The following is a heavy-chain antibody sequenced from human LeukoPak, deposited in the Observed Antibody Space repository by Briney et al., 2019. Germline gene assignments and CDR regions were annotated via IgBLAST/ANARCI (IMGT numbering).Heavy chain of an antibody. D-gene: IGHD5-18*01. V-gene: IGHV3-33*01. CDR1: GFSFSSYG. CDR3: ARDQRGFSYSKYYFDY. CDR2: IWYDGTNK. J-gene: IGHJ4*02. Sequence: GGSLRLSCAASGFSFSSYGMHWVRQAPGKGLEWVAVIWYDGTNKYYADSVKGRFTIPRDNSKNTLYLQMNSLRAEDTAVYCCARDQRGFSYSKYYFDYWGQGTLVTVSS.